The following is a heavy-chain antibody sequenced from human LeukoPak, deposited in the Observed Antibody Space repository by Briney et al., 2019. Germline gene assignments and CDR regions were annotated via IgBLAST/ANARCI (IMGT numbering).Heavy chain of an antibody. CDR2: IYHSGST. CDR1: GYSISSGYY. J-gene: IGHJ4*02. Sequence: PSETLSLTCAVSGYSISSGYYWGWIRQPPGKGLEWIGTIYHSGSTYHNPSLKSRVTISVDTSKNQFSLELSSVTAADTAVYYCARGLGGDPFDYWGQGTLVTVSS. V-gene: IGHV4-38-2*01. D-gene: IGHD4-17*01. CDR3: ARGLGGDPFDY.